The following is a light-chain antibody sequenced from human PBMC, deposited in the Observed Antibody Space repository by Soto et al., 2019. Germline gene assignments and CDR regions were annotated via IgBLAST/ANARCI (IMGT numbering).Light chain of an antibody. CDR3: QQYGSSPRT. CDR2: DTS. Sequence: EIVLTQSPGTLSLSPGERATLSCRASQSVSVRYLAWYQQKPGQAPRLLIYDTSSRATGIPDRFSGSGSGTDFTLTISRLEPEDFAVYYCQQYGSSPRTFGQGTKVEV. V-gene: IGKV3-20*01. J-gene: IGKJ1*01. CDR1: QSVSVRY.